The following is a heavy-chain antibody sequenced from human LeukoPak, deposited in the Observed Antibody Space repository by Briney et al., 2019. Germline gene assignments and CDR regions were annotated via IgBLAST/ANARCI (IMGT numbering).Heavy chain of an antibody. Sequence: ASVKVSCKASGYTFTSYYMHWVRQAPGQGLEWMGTINPSGGSTSYAQKFQGRVTMTRDMSTSTVYMELSSLRSEDTAVYYCARRDYDSSGYYGLYYYYMDVWGKGTMVTVSS. D-gene: IGHD3-22*01. CDR1: GYTFTSYY. CDR3: ARRDYDSSGYYGLYYYYMDV. V-gene: IGHV1-46*01. CDR2: INPSGGST. J-gene: IGHJ6*03.